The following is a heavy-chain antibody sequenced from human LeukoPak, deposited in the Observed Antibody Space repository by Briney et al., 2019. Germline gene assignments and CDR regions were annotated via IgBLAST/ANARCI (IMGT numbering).Heavy chain of an antibody. V-gene: IGHV4-59*01. CDR1: GGSISSYY. D-gene: IGHD3-22*01. Sequence: SETLSLTCTVSGGSISSYYWSWIRQPPGKGLEWIGYLYYSGSTNYNPSLKGRVTISVDTSKNQFSLKLSSVTAADTAVYYCARERGGSSGYSFDYWGRGTLVTVSS. CDR2: LYYSGST. J-gene: IGHJ4*02. CDR3: ARERGGSSGYSFDY.